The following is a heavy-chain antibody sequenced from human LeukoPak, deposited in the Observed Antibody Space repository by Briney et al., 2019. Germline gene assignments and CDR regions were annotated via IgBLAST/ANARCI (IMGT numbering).Heavy chain of an antibody. CDR2: IRTSNGDT. CDR3: ATENWNSFDP. V-gene: IGHV1-18*01. Sequence: ASVKVCCKAGGYTFTNYGISCKRQAPGQGLEWVGWIRTSNGDTHYEEKFQGRVTMTTDTSTSTVYMEVTSLRSDDTAVYYCATENWNSFDPWGQGTLVSVSS. J-gene: IGHJ5*02. D-gene: IGHD1-7*01. CDR1: GYTFTNYG.